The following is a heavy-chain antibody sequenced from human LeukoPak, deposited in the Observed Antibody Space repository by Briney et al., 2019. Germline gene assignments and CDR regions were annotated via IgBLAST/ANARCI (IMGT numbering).Heavy chain of an antibody. CDR3: ARRGSDLWSGYPS. V-gene: IGHV5-51*01. CDR2: IYPDDSEI. Sequence: GESLKISCKGSGYSFTNYWIGWVRLMPGKGLEWMGIIYPDDSEIRYNPSFQGQVTISADKPISTAYLQWSSLRASDTAIYYCARRGSDLWSGYPSWGQGTLVTVSS. CDR1: GYSFTNYW. J-gene: IGHJ4*02. D-gene: IGHD3-3*01.